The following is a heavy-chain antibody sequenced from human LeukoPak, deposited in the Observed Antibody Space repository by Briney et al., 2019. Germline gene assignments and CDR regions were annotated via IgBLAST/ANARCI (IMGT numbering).Heavy chain of an antibody. CDR1: GFTFSSYA. Sequence: GGSLRLSCAASGFTFSSYAMSWVRQAPGKGLEWVSAISGSGDSTYYADSVKGRFTISRDNPKNTLYLQVNSLRAEDTAVYYCAKVLLWFGEYDNWGQGTLVTVSS. J-gene: IGHJ4*02. D-gene: IGHD3-10*01. CDR2: ISGSGDST. V-gene: IGHV3-23*01. CDR3: AKVLLWFGEYDN.